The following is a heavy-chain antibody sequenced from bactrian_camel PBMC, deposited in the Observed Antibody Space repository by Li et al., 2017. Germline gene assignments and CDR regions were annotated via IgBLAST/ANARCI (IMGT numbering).Heavy chain of an antibody. J-gene: IGHJ4*01. CDR2: ISSLGATK. Sequence: VQLVESGGDSVETGGSLRLACVASGQIFKNCRMGWFRQAPGKGLEWVSQISSLGATKRYADSVNGRFTISRDNAKNMMYLQMNSLKPEDTAVYYCVRHDTSTDTYSQPESQGTQVTVS. CDR1: GQIFKNCR. V-gene: IGHV3S36*01. D-gene: IGHD1*01.